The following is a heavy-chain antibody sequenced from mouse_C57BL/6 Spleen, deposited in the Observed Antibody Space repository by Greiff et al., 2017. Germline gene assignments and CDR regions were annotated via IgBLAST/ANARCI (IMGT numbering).Heavy chain of an antibody. D-gene: IGHD1-1*01. Sequence: VQLQQSGPELVKPGASVKISCKASGYAFSSSWMNWVKQRPGKGLEWIGRIYPGDGDTNYNGKFKGKATLTADKASSTAYMQLSSLTSEDSAVYFCARGGSPYYYAMDYWGQGTSVTVSS. CDR3: ARGGSPYYYAMDY. CDR2: IYPGDGDT. J-gene: IGHJ4*01. V-gene: IGHV1-82*01. CDR1: GYAFSSSW.